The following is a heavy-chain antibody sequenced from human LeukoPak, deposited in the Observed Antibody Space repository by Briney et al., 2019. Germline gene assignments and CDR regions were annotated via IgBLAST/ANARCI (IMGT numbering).Heavy chain of an antibody. V-gene: IGHV4-39*07. CDR2: IYYSGST. CDR1: GGSISSSSYY. CDR3: ARDLENWFDP. J-gene: IGHJ5*02. Sequence: SETLSLTCTVSGGSISSSSYYWGWIRQPPGKGLEWIGSIYYSGSTYYNPSLKSRVTISVDTSKNQFSLKLSSVTAADTAVYYCARDLENWFDPWGQGTLVTASS. D-gene: IGHD5-24*01.